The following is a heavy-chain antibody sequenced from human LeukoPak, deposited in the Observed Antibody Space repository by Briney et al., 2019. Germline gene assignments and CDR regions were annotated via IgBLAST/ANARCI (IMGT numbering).Heavy chain of an antibody. CDR2: VSYSSSYI. D-gene: IGHD2-2*01. Sequence: GGSLRLSCAASGFTFSTYTMNWVRQAPGKGLEWVSSVSYSSSYIYYADSVKGRFTISRDNAKNSLYLQMNTLRAEDTAVYYCARDLYCSSTSCTDAFDIWGQGTMVTASS. CDR3: ARDLYCSSTSCTDAFDI. CDR1: GFTFSTYT. J-gene: IGHJ3*02. V-gene: IGHV3-21*01.